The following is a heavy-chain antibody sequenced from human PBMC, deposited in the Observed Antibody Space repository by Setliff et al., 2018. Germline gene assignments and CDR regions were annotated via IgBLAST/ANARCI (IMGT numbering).Heavy chain of an antibody. V-gene: IGHV4-59*11. CDR1: GGSIGPHY. CDR2: IFYSDTA. J-gene: IGHJ6*03. D-gene: IGHD3-10*01. Sequence: LSLTCTVSGGSIGPHYWSWIRQAPGKGLEWIGHIFYSDTAKYNPSLESRAAISVDSSKNQFSLKLRSVTAADTAMYYCARDRSTVIRGVTSFFYYYMDVWGGGTTVTVSS. CDR3: ARDRSTVIRGVTSFFYYYMDV.